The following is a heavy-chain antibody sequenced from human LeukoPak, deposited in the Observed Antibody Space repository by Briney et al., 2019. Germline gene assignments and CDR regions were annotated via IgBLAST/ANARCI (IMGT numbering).Heavy chain of an antibody. V-gene: IGHV1-2*02. CDR3: ARPHISSGWYGQLRN. Sequence: ASVKVSCKASGYTFTGYYMHWVRQAPGQGLEWMGWINPNSGGTNYAQKFQGRVTMTRDTSISTAYMELSRLRSDDTAVYYCARPHISSGWYGQLRNWGQGTLVTVSS. CDR1: GYTFTGYY. D-gene: IGHD6-19*01. J-gene: IGHJ4*02. CDR2: INPNSGGT.